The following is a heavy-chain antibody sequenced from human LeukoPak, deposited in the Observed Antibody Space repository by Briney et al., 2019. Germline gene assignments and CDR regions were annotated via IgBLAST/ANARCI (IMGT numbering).Heavy chain of an antibody. CDR2: IYSSGGTT. CDR1: GYTFMDHY. V-gene: IGHV1-46*01. Sequence: GASVKVSCKASGYTFMDHYMHWVRQAPGQGLEWMGIIYSSGGTTTHQRFQGRVTLTRDTSTSTVYMELSSLRSDDTAVYYCAAAQNYYGSGREYFQHWGQGTLVTVSS. D-gene: IGHD3-10*01. J-gene: IGHJ1*01. CDR3: AAAQNYYGSGREYFQH.